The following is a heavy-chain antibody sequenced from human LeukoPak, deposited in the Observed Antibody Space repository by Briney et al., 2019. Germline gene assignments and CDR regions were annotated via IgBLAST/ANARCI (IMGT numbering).Heavy chain of an antibody. CDR3: AGRLWRRDGYNLSAFDI. CDR2: IYYSGST. CDR1: GGSISSYY. V-gene: IGHV4-59*01. Sequence: PSETLSLTCTVSGGSISSYYWNRIRQPPRKGLEWIGYIYYSGSTNYNPSLKSRVTISVDTSKSQFSLKLSSVTAADTAVYYCAGRLWRRDGYNLSAFDIWGQGTMVTVSS. D-gene: IGHD5-24*01. J-gene: IGHJ3*02.